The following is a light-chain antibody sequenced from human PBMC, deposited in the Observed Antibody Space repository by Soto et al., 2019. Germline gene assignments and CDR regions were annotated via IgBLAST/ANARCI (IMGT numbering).Light chain of an antibody. CDR3: LQTYSAPLT. J-gene: IGKJ4*01. V-gene: IGKV1-39*01. CDR1: QSISTY. Sequence: DVQMTQSPSSLSASVGDRVTITCRASQSISTYLDWFQHKPGKAPKLLISFGSNLQSGVPSRFTGSGSGTDFTLTISSLQPEDRATYYCLQTYSAPLTFGGGTRVEI. CDR2: FGS.